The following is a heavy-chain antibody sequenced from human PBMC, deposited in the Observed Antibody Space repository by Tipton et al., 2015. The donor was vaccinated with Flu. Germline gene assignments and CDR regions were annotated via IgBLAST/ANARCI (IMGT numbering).Heavy chain of an antibody. CDR3: AREAVVYYYYYYMDV. D-gene: IGHD2-15*01. V-gene: IGHV4-59*01. J-gene: IGHJ6*03. CDR2: IYYSGST. CDR1: GGSISSYY. Sequence: LRLSCTVSGGSISSYYWSWIRQPPGKGLEWIGYIYYSGSTNYNPSLKSRVTMSVDTSKNQLSLKLSSVTAADTAVYYCAREAVVYYYYYYMDVWGKGTTVTVSS.